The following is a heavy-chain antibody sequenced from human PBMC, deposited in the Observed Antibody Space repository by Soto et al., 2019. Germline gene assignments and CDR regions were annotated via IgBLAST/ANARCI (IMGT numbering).Heavy chain of an antibody. CDR1: GYSFTTNW. D-gene: IGHD2-2*01. CDR2: IFPDDSDT. J-gene: IGHJ5*02. V-gene: IGHV5-51*01. Sequence: PGASLKISCKVSGYSFTTNWIAWVRQRPGKGLEWMGSIFPDDSDTRYSPSFQGQVTISVDKAVTTAYLQWSSLKASDSAMYYCARLIGSSSWFDLWGQGALVTVSS. CDR3: ARLIGSSSWFDL.